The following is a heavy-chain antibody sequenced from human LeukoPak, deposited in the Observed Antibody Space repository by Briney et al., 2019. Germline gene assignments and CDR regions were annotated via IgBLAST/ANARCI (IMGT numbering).Heavy chain of an antibody. J-gene: IGHJ4*02. CDR3: ARGLTIFGVVS. V-gene: IGHV1-69*04. D-gene: IGHD3-3*01. CDR2: IIPILGIA. Sequence: ASVKVSCKASGGTFSSYAISWVRQAPGQGLEWMGRIIPILGIANYAQKFRGRVTITADKSTSTAYMELSSLRSEDTAVYYCARGLTIFGVVSRGQGTLVTVSS. CDR1: GGTFSSYA.